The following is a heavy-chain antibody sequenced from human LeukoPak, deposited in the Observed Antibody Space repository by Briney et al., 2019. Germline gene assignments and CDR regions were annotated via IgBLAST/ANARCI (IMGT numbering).Heavy chain of an antibody. CDR3: ARGAPPYSSGWYFFYYYYGMDV. D-gene: IGHD6-19*01. CDR2: INSDGSST. V-gene: IGHV3-74*01. J-gene: IGHJ6*02. CDR1: GFTFSSYC. Sequence: GGSLRLSCAASGFTFSSYCMHWVRQAPGKGLVWVSRINSDGSSTSYADSVKGRFTISRDNAKNTLYLQMNSLRAEDTAVYYCARGAPPYSSGWYFFYYYYGMDVWGQGTTVTVSS.